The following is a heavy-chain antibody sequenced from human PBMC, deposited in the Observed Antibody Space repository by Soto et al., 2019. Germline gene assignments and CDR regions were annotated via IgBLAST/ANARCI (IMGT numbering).Heavy chain of an antibody. V-gene: IGHV3-23*01. CDR3: VKDDRILGRRYFDL. J-gene: IGHJ2*01. CDR1: GFTFSSYA. Sequence: EEQLLESGGGLIQPGGSLRLACAGSGFTFSSYAMTWVRQAPGKGLEWVSSISFSDGGTYYADSVKGRLTISRDNSKNTLFLQMNSLRVEDTAVSYCVKDDRILGRRYFDLWGRGTLVTVAS. CDR2: ISFSDGGT. D-gene: IGHD2-15*01.